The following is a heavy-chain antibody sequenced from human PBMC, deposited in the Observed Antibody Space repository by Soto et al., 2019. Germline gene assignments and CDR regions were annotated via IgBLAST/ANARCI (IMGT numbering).Heavy chain of an antibody. CDR3: ARVRSRSWYAPEMGWFDP. J-gene: IGHJ5*02. CDR2: IYYSGST. D-gene: IGHD6-13*01. Sequence: SQTRSVRWTVSGGSMRTGAWSGIRHSPEEELDWIGYIYYSGSTNYNPSLKSRVTISVDTPKNQFSLKLSSVTAADTAVYYCARVRSRSWYAPEMGWFDPWGHGTLVTVS. CDR1: GGSMRTGA. V-gene: IGHV4-59*01.